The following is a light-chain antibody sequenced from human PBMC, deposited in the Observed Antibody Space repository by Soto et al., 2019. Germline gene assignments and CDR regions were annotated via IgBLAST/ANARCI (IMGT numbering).Light chain of an antibody. CDR1: SSEVGGYRY. CDR2: DVS. V-gene: IGLV2-11*01. Sequence: QSALTQPRSVSGSPGQSVTISCTGTSSEVGGYRYVSWYQQHPGKAPKLMIYDVSTRPSGVPDRFSGSKSGNTASLTISGLQAEDEADYYCCSYAGSYTYVFGSGTKLTVL. CDR3: CSYAGSYTYV. J-gene: IGLJ1*01.